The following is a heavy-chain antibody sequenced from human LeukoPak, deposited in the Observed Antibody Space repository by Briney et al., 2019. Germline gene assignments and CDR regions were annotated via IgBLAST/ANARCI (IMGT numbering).Heavy chain of an antibody. J-gene: IGHJ4*02. V-gene: IGHV4-39*07. CDR2: IYYSGST. CDR3: ARGRRGWPFDY. D-gene: IGHD6-19*01. Sequence: PSETLSLTCTVSGGSISSSSYYWGWIRQPPGKGLEWIGSIYYSGSTYYNPSLKSRVTISVDTSKNQFSLKLSSVTAADTAVYYCARGRRGWPFDYWGQGTLVTVSS. CDR1: GGSISSSSYY.